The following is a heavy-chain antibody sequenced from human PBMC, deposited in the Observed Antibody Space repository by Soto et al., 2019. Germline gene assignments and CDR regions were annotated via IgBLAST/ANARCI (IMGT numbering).Heavy chain of an antibody. Sequence: EVQLVESGGGLVQPGGSLRLSCAASGFSVSSNYMNWVRQAPGKGLEWVSVISSGGSIYYADSVKGRFTISRDNSKNTLNLLMNSLRAEDTAVYYCARESNPGEVGYWGQGTLVTVSS. CDR3: ARESNPGEVGY. J-gene: IGHJ4*02. V-gene: IGHV3-66*01. CDR1: GFSVSSNY. D-gene: IGHD4-4*01. CDR2: ISSGGSI.